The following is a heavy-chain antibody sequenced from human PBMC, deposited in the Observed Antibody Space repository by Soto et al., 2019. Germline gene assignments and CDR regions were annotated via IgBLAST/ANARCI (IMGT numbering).Heavy chain of an antibody. CDR3: AKQRSVVVPAAVNY. D-gene: IGHD2-2*01. V-gene: IGHV3-23*01. CDR2: ISGGGGDT. Sequence: GGSLRLSCAASGFTFSSYAMSWVRQAPGKGLGWVSVISGGGGDTYYADSVKGRFTISRDNSKNTLYLEMNSLRAEDTAVYYCAKQRSVVVPAAVNYWGHGTLVTVSS. J-gene: IGHJ4*01. CDR1: GFTFSSYA.